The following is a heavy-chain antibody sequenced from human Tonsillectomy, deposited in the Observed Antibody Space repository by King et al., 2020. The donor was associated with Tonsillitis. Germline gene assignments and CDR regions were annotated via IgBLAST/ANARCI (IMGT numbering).Heavy chain of an antibody. D-gene: IGHD3-9*01. J-gene: IGHJ4*02. CDR1: GGSISSGSYY. V-gene: IGHV4-61*02. CDR3: ARYHRYFALFDY. CDR2: IYTSGST. Sequence: QLQESGPGLVKPSQTLSLTCTVSGGSISSGSYYWSWIRQPAGKGLEWIGRIYTSGSTNYNPSLKSRVTMSVDTSKNQFSLKLSSVTAADTAVYYCARYHRYFALFDYWGQGTLVTVSS.